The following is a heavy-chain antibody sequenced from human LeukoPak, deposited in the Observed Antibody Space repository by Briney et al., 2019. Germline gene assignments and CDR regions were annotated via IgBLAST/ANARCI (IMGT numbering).Heavy chain of an antibody. V-gene: IGHV1-18*01. CDR1: GYTFTSYG. CDR2: ISAYNGNT. Sequence: GASVKVSCKASGYTFTSYGISWVGQAPGQGLEWMRWISAYNGNTNYAQKLQGRVTMTTDTSTSTAYMELRSLRSDDTALYYCARDLGRYYYYYMDVWGKGTTVIVSS. CDR3: ARDLGRYYYYYMDV. J-gene: IGHJ6*03.